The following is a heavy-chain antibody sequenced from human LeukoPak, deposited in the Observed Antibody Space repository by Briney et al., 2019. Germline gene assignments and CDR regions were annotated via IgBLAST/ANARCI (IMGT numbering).Heavy chain of an antibody. J-gene: IGHJ4*02. D-gene: IGHD2/OR15-2a*01. CDR1: GGSMSSGGYS. V-gene: IGHV4-30-2*01. CDR3: ARDDLGVLSF. CDR2: ISHTGST. Sequence: PSQTLSLTCTVSGGSMSSGGYSWSWIRQAPGKGLEWIGHISHTGSTLYNPPHKSRVTISADRSKNQFSLNLNSVTAADTAMYYCARDDLGVLSFRGQGALVTVS.